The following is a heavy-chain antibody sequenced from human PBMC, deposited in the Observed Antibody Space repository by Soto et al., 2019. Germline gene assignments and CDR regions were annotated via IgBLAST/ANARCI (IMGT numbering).Heavy chain of an antibody. D-gene: IGHD6-6*01. V-gene: IGHV4-34*01. CDR2: INHSGST. CDR3: ARGLSSSATFYHYYGMDV. CDR1: GGSFRGYH. Sequence: PSEPLSLTCAVYGGSFRGYHWSWIRQPPGKGLEWIGEINHSGSTNYNPSLKSRVIISLETSKNQFSLILTSVTAADTAVYYCARGLSSSATFYHYYGMDVWGQGTTVTV. J-gene: IGHJ6*02.